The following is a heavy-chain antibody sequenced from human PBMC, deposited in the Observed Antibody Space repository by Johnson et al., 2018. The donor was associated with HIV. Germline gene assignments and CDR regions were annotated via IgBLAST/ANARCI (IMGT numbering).Heavy chain of an antibody. Sequence: EVQLLESGGGLVQPGRSLRLSCAASGFTFDDYAMHWVRQAPGKGLEWVSGISWNSGSIGYADSVKGRFTISRDNAKNSLYLQMNSLRAEDTALYYCAKDIGNYGGDPDAFDIWCQGTMVTVSS. CDR2: ISWNSGSI. D-gene: IGHD4-23*01. CDR1: GFTFDDYA. V-gene: IGHV3-9*01. CDR3: AKDIGNYGGDPDAFDI. J-gene: IGHJ3*02.